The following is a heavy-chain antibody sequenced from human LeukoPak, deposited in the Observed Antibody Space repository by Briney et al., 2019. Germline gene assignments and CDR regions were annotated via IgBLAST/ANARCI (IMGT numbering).Heavy chain of an antibody. Sequence: KSSETLSLTCTVSGGSISSYYWSWIRQPPGKGLGWIGYIYYSGSTNYNPSLKSRVTISVDTSKNQFSLKLSSVTAADTAVYYCARDKRRVGYNYRSGAFDIWGQGTMVTVSS. D-gene: IGHD5-24*01. J-gene: IGHJ3*02. CDR3: ARDKRRVGYNYRSGAFDI. V-gene: IGHV4-59*01. CDR1: GGSISSYY. CDR2: IYYSGST.